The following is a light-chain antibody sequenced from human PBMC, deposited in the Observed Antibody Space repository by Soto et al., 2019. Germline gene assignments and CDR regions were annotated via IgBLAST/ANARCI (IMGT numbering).Light chain of an antibody. CDR3: QSYDSTLSVRYV. CDR2: GNN. CDR1: SSNIGANYD. J-gene: IGLJ1*01. Sequence: QSVLTQPPSVSGAPGQRVTISCTGSSSNIGANYDVHWYQQRPGPAPKLLIFGNNNRPSGVPDRFSGSKSGTSASLAITGLQAEDEGDYSCQSYDSTLSVRYVFGPGTKLTVL. V-gene: IGLV1-40*01.